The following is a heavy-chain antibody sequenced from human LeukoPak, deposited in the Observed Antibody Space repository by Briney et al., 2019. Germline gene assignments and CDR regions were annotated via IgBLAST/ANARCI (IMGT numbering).Heavy chain of an antibody. Sequence: PGGSLGLSCAVSGFTFSGFWMSWSRQAPGKGLEWVASINSDGSEGYYADVVKGRFTISRDNAKNSLYLQINSLRAEDTAVYHCARSSYSSSSSVWGQGTMVTVSS. CDR1: GFTFSGFW. D-gene: IGHD6-6*01. CDR3: ARSSYSSSSSV. V-gene: IGHV3-7*03. CDR2: INSDGSEG. J-gene: IGHJ3*01.